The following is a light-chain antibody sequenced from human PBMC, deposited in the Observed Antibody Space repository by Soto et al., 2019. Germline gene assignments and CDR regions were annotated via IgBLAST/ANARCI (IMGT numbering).Light chain of an antibody. CDR2: WAS. J-gene: IGKJ1*01. Sequence: DIVMNQSPDSLAVSLGERATINCKSGQRVLYSSNNKNDLAGYQQKPGQPPKLLIYWASTRESGVPDRFSGRGSGTDVTLTISSLQAEDVAVYYCQQYYRTPPLTVRQGTKVEIK. V-gene: IGKV4-1*01. CDR1: QRVLYSSNNKND. CDR3: QQYYRTPPLT.